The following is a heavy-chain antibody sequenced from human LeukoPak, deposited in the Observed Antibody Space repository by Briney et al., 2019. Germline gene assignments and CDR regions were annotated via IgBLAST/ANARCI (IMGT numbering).Heavy chain of an antibody. V-gene: IGHV5-51*01. CDR1: GYSFTNYW. D-gene: IGHD1-26*01. CDR3: AKLYSGRIDY. J-gene: IGHJ4*02. Sequence: GESLKISCKGSGYSFTNYWIGWVRQMPGKGLEWMGIIFPGDSDTRYSPSFQDQVTISAAKSISTAYLQWNSLKASDTAIYYCAKLYSGRIDYWGQGTLVSVS. CDR2: IFPGDSDT.